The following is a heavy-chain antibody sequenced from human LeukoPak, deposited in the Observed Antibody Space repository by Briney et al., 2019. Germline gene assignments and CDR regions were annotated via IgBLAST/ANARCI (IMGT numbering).Heavy chain of an antibody. V-gene: IGHV3-21*01. CDR2: ISSSSSYV. Sequence: GGSLRLSCAASGFTFSSYSMNWVRQAPGKGLEWVSSISSSSSYVYYADSVKGRFTISRDNAKNSLYLQMNSLRAEDTALYYCARDRRXGGYDSXYFDYWGQGTLVTVSS. CDR3: ARDRRXGGYDSXYFDY. D-gene: IGHD5-12*01. CDR1: GFTFSSYS. J-gene: IGHJ4*02.